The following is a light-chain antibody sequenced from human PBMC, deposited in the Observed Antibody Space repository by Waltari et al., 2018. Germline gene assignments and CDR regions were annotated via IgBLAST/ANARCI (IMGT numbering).Light chain of an antibody. V-gene: IGKV1-5*03. Sequence: DIQMTQSPSTLSASVGDTVTITRRASQSISSWLAWYQQKPGKAPKLLIHKASTLESGVPSRFSGSGSGTAFTLTIDSLLPDDFATYYCQQYSNYPYTLGQGTKLEI. J-gene: IGKJ2*01. CDR1: QSISSW. CDR2: KAS. CDR3: QQYSNYPYT.